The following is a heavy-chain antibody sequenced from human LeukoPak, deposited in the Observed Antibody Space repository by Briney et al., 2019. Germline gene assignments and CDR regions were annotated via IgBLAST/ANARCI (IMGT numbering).Heavy chain of an antibody. CDR2: MKPNSGNT. J-gene: IGHJ3*02. D-gene: IGHD1-1*01. CDR3: ARATGTDALDI. Sequence: GASVKVSCKATGCSFTSYDINWVRQATGQGLEWMGRMKPNSGNTGYAQKFQGRVTTTRDTSISTAYMELSRLRSDDTAVYYCARATGTDALDIWGPGTMVTVSS. CDR1: GCSFTSYD. V-gene: IGHV1-8*01.